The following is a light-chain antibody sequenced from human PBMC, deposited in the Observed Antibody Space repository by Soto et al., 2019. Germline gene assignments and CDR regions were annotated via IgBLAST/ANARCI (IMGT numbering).Light chain of an antibody. Sequence: QLVLTQPPSVSGAPGQRVPISCTGSSSNIGAGYDVPWYQQLPETAPKLLIYGNSNRPSGVPDRSSGSKSGTSASLAITGLQAEDEADYYCQSYDSSLSGYVVFGGGTKLTVL. CDR3: QSYDSSLSGYVV. CDR1: SSNIGAGYD. CDR2: GNS. V-gene: IGLV1-40*01. J-gene: IGLJ2*01.